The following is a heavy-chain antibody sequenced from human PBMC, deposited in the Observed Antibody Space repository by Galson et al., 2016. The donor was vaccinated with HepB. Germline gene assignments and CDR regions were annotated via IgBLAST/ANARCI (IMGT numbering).Heavy chain of an antibody. V-gene: IGHV4-4*02. Sequence: SETLSLTCGVSGASITSSPWWSCVRQPPGKGLEWIGEMSHTGGTNYNPSLKSRVTISLDRSNNQFSVKITSVTAADTAVYYCAASSGWWRLDSWGQGILVTVSS. CDR3: AASSGWWRLDS. D-gene: IGHD6-19*01. CDR1: GASITSSPW. CDR2: MSHTGGT. J-gene: IGHJ4*02.